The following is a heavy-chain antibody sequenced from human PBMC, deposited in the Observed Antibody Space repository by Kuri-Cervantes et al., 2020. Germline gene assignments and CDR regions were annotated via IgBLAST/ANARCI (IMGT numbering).Heavy chain of an antibody. CDR2: ISGHNGNT. CDR1: GYTFTGYY. CDR3: ARGRIRSWFDP. V-gene: IGHV1-18*01. Sequence: ASVKVSCKASGYTFTGYYMHWVRQAPGQGLEWMGWISGHNGNTNYAQKFQGRVTMTIDTSTTTAYMELSSLRSEDTAVYYCARGRIRSWFDPWGQGTLVTVSS. J-gene: IGHJ5*02.